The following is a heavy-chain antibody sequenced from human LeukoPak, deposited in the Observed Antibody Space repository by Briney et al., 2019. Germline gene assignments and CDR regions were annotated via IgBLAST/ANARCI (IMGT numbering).Heavy chain of an antibody. CDR1: GFTFSSSA. J-gene: IGHJ4*02. CDR3: ANPEWGTYLVGFDY. D-gene: IGHD1-26*01. Sequence: PGXSLRLSCAASGFTFSSSAMNWVRQAQGKGMEWVSAISISGDDTYYAESVKGRLTISRDNSKKRLYMRMNRVRAEDTAVYFCANPEWGTYLVGFDYWGQGTLVTVSS. V-gene: IGHV3-23*01. CDR2: ISISGDDT.